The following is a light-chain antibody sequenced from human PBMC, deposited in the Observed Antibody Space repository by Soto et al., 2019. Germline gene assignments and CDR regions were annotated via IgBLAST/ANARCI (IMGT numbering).Light chain of an antibody. J-gene: IGKJ5*01. Sequence: EIMMTQSPATLSVSPEERATLSCRASQSIGRYLVWCQQKPGQAPRLLIYAASSRASGVPARFSGSGSGTEFTLTISSLQSEDFAVYYCQQYNNWPITFGQGTRLEIK. CDR1: QSIGRY. CDR2: AAS. CDR3: QQYNNWPIT. V-gene: IGKV3-15*01.